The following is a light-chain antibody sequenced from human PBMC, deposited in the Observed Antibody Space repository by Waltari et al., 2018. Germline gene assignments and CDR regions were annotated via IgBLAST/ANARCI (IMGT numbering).Light chain of an antibody. V-gene: IGLV4-69*01. CDR3: QTGGHGTWV. J-gene: IGLJ3*02. CDR2: GNSDGGH. Sequence: QQPENGPRYLMKGNSDGGHSKGDEIPDRCSGSSSGAERYLTISTVQSEDEADYYCQTGGHGTWVFGGGTKLTVL.